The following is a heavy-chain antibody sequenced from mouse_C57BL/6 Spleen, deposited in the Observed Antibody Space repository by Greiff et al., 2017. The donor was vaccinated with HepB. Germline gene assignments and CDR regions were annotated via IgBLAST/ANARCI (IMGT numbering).Heavy chain of an antibody. Sequence: QVQLQQPGAELVRPGTSVKLSCKASGYTFTSYWMHWVKQRPGQGLEWIGVIDPSDSYTNYNQKFKGKATLTVDTSSSTAYMQLSSLTSEDSAVYYCARLYYDYDVRENYAMDYWGQGTSVTVSS. CDR3: ARLYYDYDVRENYAMDY. J-gene: IGHJ4*01. CDR2: IDPSDSYT. CDR1: GYTFTSYW. V-gene: IGHV1-59*01. D-gene: IGHD2-4*01.